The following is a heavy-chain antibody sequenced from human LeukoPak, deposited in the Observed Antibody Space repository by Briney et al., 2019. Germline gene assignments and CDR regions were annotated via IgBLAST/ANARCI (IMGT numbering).Heavy chain of an antibody. D-gene: IGHD5-24*01. CDR1: GGTFSSYA. CDR3: ARGGEMATISN. CDR2: IIPIFGTA. V-gene: IGHV1-69*13. Sequence: SVKVSCKASGGTFSSYAISWVRQAPGQGRGWMGGIIPIFGTANYAQKFQGRVTITADESTSTAYMELSSLRSEDTAVYYCARGGEMATISNWGQGTMVTVSS. J-gene: IGHJ3*01.